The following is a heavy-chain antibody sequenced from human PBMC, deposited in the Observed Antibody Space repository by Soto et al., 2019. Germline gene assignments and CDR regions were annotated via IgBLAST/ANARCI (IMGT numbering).Heavy chain of an antibody. CDR2: IIPIIGTA. J-gene: IGHJ4*02. Sequence: QVQVVQSGAEVKKPGSSVKVSCKASGGTFSSYAVSWVRQAPGQGLEWMGGIIPIIGTAEYAEKFQGRVTIIADESTSTAYMELGSLRSEDTAVYYCARATKGGYCSGGSCHSFDYWGQGTLVSVSS. CDR3: ARATKGGYCSGGSCHSFDY. V-gene: IGHV1-69*01. D-gene: IGHD2-15*01. CDR1: GGTFSSYA.